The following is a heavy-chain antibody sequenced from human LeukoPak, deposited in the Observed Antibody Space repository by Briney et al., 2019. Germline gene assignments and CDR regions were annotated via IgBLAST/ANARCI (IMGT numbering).Heavy chain of an antibody. Sequence: PSETLSLTCTVSGYSISSGYYWGWIRQPPGKGLEWIGYIHYSGSTKYNPSLKSRVTISVDKAKNQFSLKVSSVTAADTAVYYCAREIHYYGSGSYDYWGQGTLVTVSS. D-gene: IGHD3-10*01. J-gene: IGHJ4*02. CDR2: IHYSGST. CDR1: GYSISSGYY. V-gene: IGHV4-61*01. CDR3: AREIHYYGSGSYDY.